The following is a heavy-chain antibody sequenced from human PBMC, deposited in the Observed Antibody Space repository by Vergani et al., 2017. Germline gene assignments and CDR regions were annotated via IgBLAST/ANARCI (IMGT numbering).Heavy chain of an antibody. Sequence: QVQLVQSGAEVKKPGSSVKVSCKASGGTFSSYAISWVRQAPGQGLEWMGWIIPIFGTANYAQKFQGRVTITADESTSAAYMELSSLRSEDTAVYYCASRDITIFGVVIIRGYYYYGMDVWGQXP. V-gene: IGHV1-69*01. CDR3: ASRDITIFGVVIIRGYYYYGMDV. CDR1: GGTFSSYA. CDR2: IIPIFGTA. J-gene: IGHJ6*02. D-gene: IGHD3-3*01.